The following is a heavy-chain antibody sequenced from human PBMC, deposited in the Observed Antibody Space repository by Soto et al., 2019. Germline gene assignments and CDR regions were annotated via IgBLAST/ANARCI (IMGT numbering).Heavy chain of an antibody. V-gene: IGHV1-18*01. CDR2: ISAYNGNT. Sequence: ASVKVSCKASGYTFTSYGISWVRQAPGQGLEWMGWISAYNGNTNYAQKLQGRVTMTTDTSTSTAYMELRSLRSGDTAVYYCARGTTLVRGVIIRDYYYGMDVWGQGTTVTV. CDR3: ARGTTLVRGVIIRDYYYGMDV. CDR1: GYTFTSYG. J-gene: IGHJ6*02. D-gene: IGHD3-10*01.